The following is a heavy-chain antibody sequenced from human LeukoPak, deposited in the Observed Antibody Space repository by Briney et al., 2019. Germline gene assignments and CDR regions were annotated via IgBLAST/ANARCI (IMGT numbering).Heavy chain of an antibody. CDR1: GFTFSSYG. Sequence: GRSLRLSCAASGFTFSSYGMHWVRQAPGKGLEWVAVIWYDGSNKYYADSVKGRFTISRDNSKNTLYLQMNSLRAEDTAVYYCARVIPTDYYDSSGYPDYWGQGTVVSVSS. CDR3: ARVIPTDYYDSSGYPDY. J-gene: IGHJ4*02. CDR2: IWYDGSNK. D-gene: IGHD3-22*01. V-gene: IGHV3-33*01.